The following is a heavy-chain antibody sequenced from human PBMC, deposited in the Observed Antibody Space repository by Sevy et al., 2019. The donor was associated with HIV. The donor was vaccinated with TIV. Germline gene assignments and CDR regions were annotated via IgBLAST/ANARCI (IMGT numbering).Heavy chain of an antibody. J-gene: IGHJ6*02. CDR2: IYYSGST. CDR3: AREIAYCGGDCYSGYYYYGMDV. V-gene: IGHV4-39*01. CDR1: GGSISSSSYY. Sequence: SETLSLTCTVSGGSISSSSYYWGWIHQPPGKGLEWIGSIYYSGSTYYNPSLKSRVTISVDTSKNQFSLKLSSVTAADTAVYYCAREIAYCGGDCYSGYYYYGMDVWGQGTTVTVSS. D-gene: IGHD2-21*02.